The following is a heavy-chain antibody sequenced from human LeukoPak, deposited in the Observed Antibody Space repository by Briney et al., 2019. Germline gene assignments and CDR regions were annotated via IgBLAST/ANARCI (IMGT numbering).Heavy chain of an antibody. V-gene: IGHV3-7*01. CDR2: IKQDGSEK. CDR1: GFTFNRYW. D-gene: IGHD3-22*01. J-gene: IGHJ4*02. Sequence: GGSLRLSCAASGFTFNRYWMSWVRQAPGKGLEWVANIKQDGSEKYYVDSVKGRFTISRDNARNSLYLQVNSLRVEDTAIYYCARDRYLHDSSNSYYVGHLDYWGQGTLVTVSS. CDR3: ARDRYLHDSSNSYYVGHLDY.